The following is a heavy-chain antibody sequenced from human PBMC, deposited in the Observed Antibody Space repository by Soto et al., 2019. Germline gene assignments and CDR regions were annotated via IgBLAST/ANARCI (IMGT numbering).Heavy chain of an antibody. Sequence: SETLSLTCTVSGGSISTGAYYWSWIRRLPVKGLEWIGYIYYSGTTNYNPSLKSRLTISVDTSKNQFSLKMTSVTAADTAVYYCARGPDSLFGLDVWGQGTTVS. CDR3: ARGPDSLFGLDV. CDR2: IYYSGTT. V-gene: IGHV4-31*03. D-gene: IGHD2-15*01. J-gene: IGHJ6*02. CDR1: GGSISTGAYY.